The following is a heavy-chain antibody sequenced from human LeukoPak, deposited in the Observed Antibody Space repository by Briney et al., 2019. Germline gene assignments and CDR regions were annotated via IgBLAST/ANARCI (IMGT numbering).Heavy chain of an antibody. V-gene: IGHV3-30*03. D-gene: IGHD3-3*01. CDR2: ISYDGSNK. CDR1: GFTFSSYG. J-gene: IGHJ4*02. CDR3: ATDRGWRTSGYYLYYFEY. Sequence: GGSLRLSCAASGFTFSSYGMHWVRQAPGKGLEWVAVISYDGSNKYYADSVKGRFTISRDNTMNSLYLQMSSLRAEDTAVYYCATDRGWRTSGYYLYYFEYWGQGTLATYSS.